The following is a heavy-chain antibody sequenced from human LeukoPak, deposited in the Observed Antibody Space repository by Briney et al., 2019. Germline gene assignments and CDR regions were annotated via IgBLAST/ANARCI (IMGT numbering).Heavy chain of an antibody. CDR2: IYYSGST. J-gene: IGHJ4*02. CDR3: ARQWDGDYVDY. D-gene: IGHD4-17*01. CDR1: GGSISSYY. Sequence: PSETLSLTCTVSGGSISSYYWGWIRQSPGKGLEWIGSIYYSGSTYYNPSLKSRVTISVDTSKNQFSLKLSSVTAADTAVYYCARQWDGDYVDYWGQGTLVTVSS. V-gene: IGHV4-39*01.